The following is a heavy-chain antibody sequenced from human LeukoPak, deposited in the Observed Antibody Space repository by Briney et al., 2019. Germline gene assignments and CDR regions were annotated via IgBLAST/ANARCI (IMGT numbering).Heavy chain of an antibody. J-gene: IGHJ4*02. D-gene: IGHD3-10*01. V-gene: IGHV3-7*01. CDR2: IKQDGSEK. CDR3: ARLLVYNSGGEAFDY. CDR1: GSTFSRHW. Sequence: PGGSLRLSWAPSGSTFSRHWMSWVRQPPGKGLEWVANIKQDGSEKYYVDSVKGRFTISRDNAKNSLYLQMSSLRAEDTAVYYCARLLVYNSGGEAFDYWGQGTLVTVSS.